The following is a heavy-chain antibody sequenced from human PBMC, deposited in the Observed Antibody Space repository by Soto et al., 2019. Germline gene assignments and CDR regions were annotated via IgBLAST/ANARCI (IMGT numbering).Heavy chain of an antibody. Sequence: PSETLSLTCTVSGGSISSYYWSWFRQPPGKGLEWIGYIYYSGSTNYNPSLKSRVTISVDTSKNQFSLKLSSVTAADTAVYYCARYSSSWPNKYYYYGMDVWGQGTTVTVSS. V-gene: IGHV4-59*01. CDR1: GGSISSYY. CDR2: IYYSGST. D-gene: IGHD6-13*01. J-gene: IGHJ6*02. CDR3: ARYSSSWPNKYYYYGMDV.